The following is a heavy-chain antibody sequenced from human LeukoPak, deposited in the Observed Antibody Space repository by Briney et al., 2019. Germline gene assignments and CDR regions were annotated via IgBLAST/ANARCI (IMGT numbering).Heavy chain of an antibody. V-gene: IGHV4-31*03. J-gene: IGHJ6*02. CDR1: GGSISSGGYY. CDR2: IYYSGST. Sequence: PSQTLSLTCPVSGGSISSGGYYWSWIRQHPGKGLEWIGYIYYSGSTYYNPSLKSRVTISVDTSKNQFSLKLSSVTAADTAVYYCARGGSIYYYYGMDVWGQGNTVTVSS. CDR3: ARGGSIYYYYGMDV. D-gene: IGHD2/OR15-2a*01.